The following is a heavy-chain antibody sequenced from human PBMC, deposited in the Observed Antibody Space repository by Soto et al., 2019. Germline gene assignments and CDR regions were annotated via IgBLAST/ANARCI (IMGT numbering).Heavy chain of an antibody. CDR3: SKNGTTWFAS. J-gene: IGHJ5*01. CDR1: GYSFHNSG. V-gene: IGHV1-18*01. D-gene: IGHD1-1*01. Sequence: QVQLVQSGPELKKPGASVKVSCKTSGYSFHNSGISWVRQAPGQGLEWMGWISVLNGYAHYGQKFQGRVIMTADTFTSTAYMELRGLRSDDTAMYYCSKNGTTWFASWGQGTPVIVSS. CDR2: ISVLNGYA.